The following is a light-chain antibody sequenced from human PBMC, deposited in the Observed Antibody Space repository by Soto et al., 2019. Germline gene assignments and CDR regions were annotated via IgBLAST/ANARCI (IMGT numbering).Light chain of an antibody. Sequence: MVFSQAPVTVSSSPPDLSAHSCEASQSVSSSYLAWYQQKPGQAPSLLIYGASSRATGIPDRFSGSGSGTDFTLTISRLEPEDFAVYYCQQYDISSSPFGQGTKVEI. V-gene: IGKV3-20*01. CDR3: QQYDISSSP. CDR2: GAS. J-gene: IGKJ1*01. CDR1: QSVSSSY.